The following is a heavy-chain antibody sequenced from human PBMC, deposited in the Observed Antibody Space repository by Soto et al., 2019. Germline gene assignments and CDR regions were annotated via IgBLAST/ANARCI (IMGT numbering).Heavy chain of an antibody. CDR1: GFTFSSYA. CDR3: AREKIVVVIIDYFDY. J-gene: IGHJ4*02. Sequence: GGSLRLSCAASGFTFSSYAMHWVRQAPGKGLEWVAVISYDGSNKYYADSVKGRFTISRDNSKNTLYLQMNSLRAEDTAVYYCAREKIVVVIIDYFDYWGQGTLVTVSS. D-gene: IGHD3-22*01. CDR2: ISYDGSNK. V-gene: IGHV3-30-3*01.